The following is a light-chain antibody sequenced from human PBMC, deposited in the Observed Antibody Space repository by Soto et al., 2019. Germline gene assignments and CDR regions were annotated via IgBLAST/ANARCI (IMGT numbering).Light chain of an antibody. Sequence: DIQMTQFPSTLTPSVGDRVTITCRASRSISDWLAWYQQKPGKAPKLLIFDASTLKSGVSSRFSGSGSGTEFTLTITGLQPEDVATYYCLQYSSHSWTFGKGTKVDIK. J-gene: IGKJ1*01. CDR2: DAS. CDR1: RSISDW. V-gene: IGKV1-5*01. CDR3: LQYSSHSWT.